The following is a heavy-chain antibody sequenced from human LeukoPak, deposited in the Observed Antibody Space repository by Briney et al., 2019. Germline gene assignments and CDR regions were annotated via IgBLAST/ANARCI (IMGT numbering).Heavy chain of an antibody. Sequence: SETLSLTCTVSGGSISSSSYYWGWIRQPPGKGLEWIGSIYYSGSTYYNPSLKSRVTISVDTSKNQFSLKLSSVTAADTAVYYCASWGYCSSTSCPPDGYYCYYMGVWGKGTTVTVSS. CDR1: GGSISSSSYY. CDR2: IYYSGST. J-gene: IGHJ6*03. V-gene: IGHV4-39*01. D-gene: IGHD2-2*01. CDR3: ASWGYCSSTSCPPDGYYCYYMGV.